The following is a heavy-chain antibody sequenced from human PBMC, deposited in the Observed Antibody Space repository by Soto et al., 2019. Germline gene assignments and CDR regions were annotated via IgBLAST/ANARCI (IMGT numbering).Heavy chain of an antibody. CDR2: ISYDGSGK. V-gene: IGHV3-30-3*01. D-gene: IGHD1-26*01. CDR1: GFTFSDYA. CDR3: ARDARIGTDWYFDL. Sequence: QVQLVESGGGVVQTGRSLRLSCVGSGFTFSDYAIHWVRQAPGKGLDWVAAISYDGSGKYYADSVKGRFTISRDNSKNTLYLQMNSLRVEDTAVYYCARDARIGTDWYFDLWGRGTLVTVSS. J-gene: IGHJ2*01.